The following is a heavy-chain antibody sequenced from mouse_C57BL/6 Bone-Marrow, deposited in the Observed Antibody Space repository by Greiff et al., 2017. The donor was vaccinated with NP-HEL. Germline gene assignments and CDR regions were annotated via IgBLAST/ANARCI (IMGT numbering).Heavy chain of an antibody. CDR1: GFTFSSYA. Sequence: EVKLMESGGGLVKPGGSLKLSCAASGFTFSSYAMSWVRQTPEKRLEWVATISDGGSYTYYPDNVKGRFTISRDNAKNNLYLQMGHLKSEDTAMYYCARRRVYDGYYYFDYWGQGTTLTVSS. CDR3: ARRRVYDGYYYFDY. D-gene: IGHD2-3*01. CDR2: ISDGGSYT. J-gene: IGHJ2*01. V-gene: IGHV5-4*03.